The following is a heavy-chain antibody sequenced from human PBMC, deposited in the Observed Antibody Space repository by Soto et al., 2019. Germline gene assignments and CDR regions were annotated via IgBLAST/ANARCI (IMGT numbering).Heavy chain of an antibody. Sequence: QLQLQESGSGLVKPSQTLSLTCAVSGGSISSGGYSWSWIRQPPGKGLEWIGYIYHSGSTYYNPSLRSLVTISVDRSKNQFSLKLSSVTAADTAVYYCARDRTDCSGGSCYSLSWFDPWGQGTLVTVSS. J-gene: IGHJ5*02. D-gene: IGHD2-15*01. CDR1: GGSISSGGYS. CDR2: IYHSGST. V-gene: IGHV4-30-2*01. CDR3: ARDRTDCSGGSCYSLSWFDP.